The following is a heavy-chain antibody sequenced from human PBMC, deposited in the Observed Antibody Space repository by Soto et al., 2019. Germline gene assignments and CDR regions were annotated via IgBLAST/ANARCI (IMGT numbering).Heavy chain of an antibody. V-gene: IGHV1-69*12. CDR3: ATRPEGGTAYYYCGMAV. J-gene: IGHJ6*02. CDR1: GGTLSTYA. D-gene: IGHD6-6*01. Sequence: QVQLVQSGAEVKKPGPSVKVYCKASGGTLSTYAISWVRKAPGQGLEWMGGIIPIFGTANYAQKFQDRVTITANASTSTAYLAGSSLRSQATAVYYCATRPEGGTAYYYCGMAVSGHGTTVPV. CDR2: IIPIFGTA.